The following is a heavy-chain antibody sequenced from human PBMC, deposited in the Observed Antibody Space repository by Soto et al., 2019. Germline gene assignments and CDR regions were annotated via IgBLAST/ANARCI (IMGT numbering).Heavy chain of an antibody. D-gene: IGHD1-1*01. V-gene: IGHV3-33*08. J-gene: IGHJ4*02. CDR3: ASDDDNRDNGLDF. CDR2: VNAGGEQ. Sequence: QVQLVEAGGGVVQPGGSLRLSCTASGFTFSSYGMHWVRQAPGKGLEWVAVVNAGGEQHYGDSVKGRFTISRDSSKNTLYLQMDSLRADDTAVYYCASDDDNRDNGLDFWGQGTLVTVSS. CDR1: GFTFSSYG.